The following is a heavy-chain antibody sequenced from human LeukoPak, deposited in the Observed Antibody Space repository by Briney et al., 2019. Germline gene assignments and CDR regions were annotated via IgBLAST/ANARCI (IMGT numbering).Heavy chain of an antibody. Sequence: GGSLRLSCAASGFTFSSYAMNWVRQAPGKGLEWVSSISSSSSYIYYADSVKGRFTISRDNAKNSLYLQMNSLRAEDTAVYYCAREDPLYYYYYMDVWGKGTTVTVSS. J-gene: IGHJ6*03. V-gene: IGHV3-21*01. CDR1: GFTFSSYA. CDR2: ISSSSSYI. CDR3: AREDPLYYYYYMDV.